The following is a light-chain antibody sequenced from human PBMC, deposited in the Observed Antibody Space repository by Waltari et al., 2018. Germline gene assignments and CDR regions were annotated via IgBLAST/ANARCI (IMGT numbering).Light chain of an antibody. CDR3: QSYDSSLTGFWV. CDR2: GSI. Sequence: QSLLTQPPSVSGAPGQRITISCTGSRSNIGAGYEVHWYQQFPGTPPKLLIFGSINRPSGVPDRCSGSKSGTSASLATTGLQPEDEADYYCQSYDSSLTGFWVFGGGTKLTVV. V-gene: IGLV1-40*01. J-gene: IGLJ3*02. CDR1: RSNIGAGYE.